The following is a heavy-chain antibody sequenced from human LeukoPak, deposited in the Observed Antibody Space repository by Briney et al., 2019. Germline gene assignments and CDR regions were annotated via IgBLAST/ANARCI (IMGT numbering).Heavy chain of an antibody. V-gene: IGHV4-38-2*02. CDR1: GYSISSGYY. CDR2: INHSGST. D-gene: IGHD6-13*01. Sequence: SETLSLTCTVSGYSISSGYYWSWIRQPPGKGLEWIGEINHSGSTNYNPSLKSRVTISVDTSKNQFSLKLSSVTAPDTAVYYCAGAAAGTELGLDYWGQGTLVTVSS. CDR3: AGAAAGTELGLDY. J-gene: IGHJ4*02.